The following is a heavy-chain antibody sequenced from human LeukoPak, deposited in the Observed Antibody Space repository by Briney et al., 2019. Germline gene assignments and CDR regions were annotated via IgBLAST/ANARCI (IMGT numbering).Heavy chain of an antibody. CDR3: AKEVGYDSSGYDDF. CDR1: GLSFTGFA. D-gene: IGHD3-22*01. CDR2: ISSSSSYI. V-gene: IGHV3-21*04. Sequence: GGSLRLSCITSGLSFTGFAFHWVRQAPGKGLEWVSSISSSSSYIYYADSVKGRFTISRDNAKNSLYLQMNSLRAEDTALYYCAKEVGYDSSGYDDFWGQGTLVTVSS. J-gene: IGHJ4*02.